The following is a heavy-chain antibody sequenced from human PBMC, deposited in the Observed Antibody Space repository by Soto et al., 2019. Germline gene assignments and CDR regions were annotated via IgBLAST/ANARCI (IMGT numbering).Heavy chain of an antibody. CDR1: GFVFSRYS. Sequence: QVQLVESGGAVVQPGRSLKLSCATSGFVFSRYSMHWVRQSPGKGLEWVAVISHDANQTFYAESVRGRFTISKDRSKNTLFLQMNTLRTEDSATYHCARDASRDGYTWGQGTRVTVSS. V-gene: IGHV3-30-3*01. J-gene: IGHJ5*02. CDR2: ISHDANQT. D-gene: IGHD3-22*01. CDR3: ARDASRDGYT.